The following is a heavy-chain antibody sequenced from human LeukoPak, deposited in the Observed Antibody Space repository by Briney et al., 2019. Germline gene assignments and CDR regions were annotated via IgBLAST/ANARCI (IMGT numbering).Heavy chain of an antibody. V-gene: IGHV3-48*03. D-gene: IGHD3-10*02. CDR3: AELGITMIGGV. CDR2: IRSSGSTI. Sequence: QPGGSLRLSCAASGFTFSSYEMIWVRQAPGKVLEWVSYIRSSGSTIYYADSVKGRFTISRDNAKNSLYLQMNSLRAEDTAVYYCAELGITMIGGVWGKGTTVTISS. J-gene: IGHJ6*04. CDR1: GFTFSSYE.